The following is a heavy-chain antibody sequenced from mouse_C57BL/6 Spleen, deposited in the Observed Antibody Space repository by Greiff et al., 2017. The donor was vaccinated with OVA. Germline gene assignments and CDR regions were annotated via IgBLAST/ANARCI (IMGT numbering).Heavy chain of an antibody. V-gene: IGHV1-22*01. CDR1: GYTFTDYN. Sequence: EVQLQQSGPELVKPGASVKMSCKASGYTFTDYNMHWVKQSHGKSLEWIGYINPNNGGTSYNQKFKGKATLTVNKSSSTAYMELRSLTSEDSAVYYCANYYGSSYAMDYWGQGTSVTVSS. D-gene: IGHD1-1*01. CDR2: INPNNGGT. CDR3: ANYYGSSYAMDY. J-gene: IGHJ4*01.